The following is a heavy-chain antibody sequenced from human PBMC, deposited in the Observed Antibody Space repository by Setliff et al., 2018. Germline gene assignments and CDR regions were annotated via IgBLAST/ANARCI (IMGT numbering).Heavy chain of an antibody. D-gene: IGHD3-22*01. Sequence: ASVKVSCKASGYTFTGYYMHWVRQAPGQGLEWMGWINPNSGGTNYAQKFQGRVTMTRDTSISTAYMELSRLRSDDTAVYYCAREGRRYYDSSGYYYDPYYYYYMDVWGKGTTVTVSS. CDR1: GYTFTGYY. V-gene: IGHV1-2*02. CDR2: INPNSGGT. J-gene: IGHJ6*03. CDR3: AREGRRYYDSSGYYYDPYYYYYMDV.